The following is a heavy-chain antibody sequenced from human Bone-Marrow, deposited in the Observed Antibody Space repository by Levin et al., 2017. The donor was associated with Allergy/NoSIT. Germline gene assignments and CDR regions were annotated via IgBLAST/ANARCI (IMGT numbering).Heavy chain of an antibody. CDR3: AKETVTMTTGGISDY. D-gene: IGHD4-17*01. CDR1: GFTFSSYA. Sequence: GGSLRLSCAASGFTFSSYAMSWVRQAPGKGLEWVSAIIGSGGSTYYADSVKGRFTISRDNSKNTLYLQMDSLRAEDTAVYFCAKETVTMTTGGISDYWGQGTLVTVSS. J-gene: IGHJ4*02. V-gene: IGHV3-23*01. CDR2: IIGSGGST.